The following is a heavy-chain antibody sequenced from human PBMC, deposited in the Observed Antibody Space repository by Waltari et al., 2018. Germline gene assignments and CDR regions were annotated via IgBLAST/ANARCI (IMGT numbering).Heavy chain of an antibody. V-gene: IGHV3-74*01. CDR1: GFTFSSYW. D-gene: IGHD6-13*01. Sequence: EVQLVESGGGLVQPGGSLRLSCAASGFTFSSYWMYWVRQAPGKGLVWVSRINSDGSSTSYADFVKGRFTISRDNAKNTLYLQMNSLRAEDTAVYYCASSPASAAAGTDYWGQGTLVTVSS. J-gene: IGHJ4*02. CDR3: ASSPASAAAGTDY. CDR2: INSDGSST.